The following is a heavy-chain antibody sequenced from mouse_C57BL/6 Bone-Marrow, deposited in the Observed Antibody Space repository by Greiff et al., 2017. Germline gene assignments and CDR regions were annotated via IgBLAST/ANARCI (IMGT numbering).Heavy chain of an antibody. CDR1: GYAFSSYW. V-gene: IGHV1-7*01. CDR2: INPSSGYT. Sequence: VQRVESGPELVKPGASVKISCKASGYAFSSYWMHWVKQRPGQGLEWIGYINPSSGYTKYNQKFKDKATLTADKSSSTAYMQLSSLTYEDSAVYYCARRDYYGSSPHWYFDVWGTGTTVTVSS. D-gene: IGHD1-1*01. J-gene: IGHJ1*03. CDR3: ARRDYYGSSPHWYFDV.